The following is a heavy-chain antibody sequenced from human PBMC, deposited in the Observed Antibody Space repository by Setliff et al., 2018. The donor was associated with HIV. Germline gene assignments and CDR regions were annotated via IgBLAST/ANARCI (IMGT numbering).Heavy chain of an antibody. J-gene: IGHJ5*02. CDR2: IHGDGRT. CDR1: GFTVSTNY. D-gene: IGHD3-16*01. Sequence: GESLKISCEVSGFTVSTNYMTWVRQAPGKGLEWVSTIHGDGRTFYTESVEGRFTISRDNSNNILYLQMNSLLVDDTAVYYCAKGVKWLDPWGQGTLVTVSS. V-gene: IGHV3-53*01. CDR3: AKGVKWLDP.